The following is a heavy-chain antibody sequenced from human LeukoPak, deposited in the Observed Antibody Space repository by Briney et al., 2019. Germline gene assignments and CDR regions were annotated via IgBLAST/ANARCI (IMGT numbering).Heavy chain of an antibody. CDR1: GFTFSSYA. CDR3: AKDLRGRFPGY. Sequence: HPGGSLRLSCAASGFTFSSYAMSWVRQAPGKGLEWLSAISGSGGSTYYADYVKGRFTISRDNAKNTLYLQRKSLRAEDTAVYYCAKDLRGRFPGYWGPGTLVTVSS. CDR2: ISGSGGST. V-gene: IGHV3-23*01. J-gene: IGHJ4*02. D-gene: IGHD3-3*01.